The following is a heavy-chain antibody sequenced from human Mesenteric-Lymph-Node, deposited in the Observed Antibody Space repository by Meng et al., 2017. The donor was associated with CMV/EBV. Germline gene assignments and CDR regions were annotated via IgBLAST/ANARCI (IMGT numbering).Heavy chain of an antibody. D-gene: IGHD3-3*01. J-gene: IGHJ1*01. V-gene: IGHV4-38-2*02. CDR2: INHYRNT. Sequence: SETLSLTCTVSGYSISSGYYWGWIRQPPGKGLEWIGQINHYRNTNYNPSLKSRVTMSVDTSRNQFSMKLTSVTAADTAVYYCVRGDEYYDFWSGYVWGQGTLVTVSS. CDR3: VRGDEYYDFWSGYV. CDR1: GYSISSGYY.